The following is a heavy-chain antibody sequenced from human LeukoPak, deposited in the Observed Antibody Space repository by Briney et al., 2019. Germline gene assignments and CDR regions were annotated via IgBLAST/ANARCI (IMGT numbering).Heavy chain of an antibody. J-gene: IGHJ5*02. CDR2: INPNSGGT. Sequence: ASVKVSCKASGYTFTGHYMHWVRQAPGQGLEWMGWINPNSGGTNYAQKFQGRVTMTRDTSISTAYMELSRLRSDDTAVYYCARDHDTIFGVVITPYNWFDPWGQGTLVTVSS. D-gene: IGHD3-3*01. V-gene: IGHV1-2*02. CDR3: ARDHDTIFGVVITPYNWFDP. CDR1: GYTFTGHY.